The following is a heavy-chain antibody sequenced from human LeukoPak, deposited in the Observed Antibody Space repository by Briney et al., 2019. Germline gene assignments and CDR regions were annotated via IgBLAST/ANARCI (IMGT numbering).Heavy chain of an antibody. D-gene: IGHD3-22*01. V-gene: IGHV5-51*01. CDR2: IFPGDSDT. CDR1: GYRFTTYW. CDR3: ARRYYYDSSGYFDY. J-gene: IGHJ4*02. Sequence: GESLKISCKGSGYRFTTYWIGWVRQMPGKGLEWMGIIFPGDSDTRYSPSFQGQVTISADKSISTAYLQWTSLKASDTAIHYCARRYYYDSSGYFDYWGQGILVTVSS.